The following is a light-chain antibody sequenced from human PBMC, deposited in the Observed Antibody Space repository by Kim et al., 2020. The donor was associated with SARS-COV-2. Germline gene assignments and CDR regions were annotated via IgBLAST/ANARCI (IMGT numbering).Light chain of an antibody. CDR3: QQSYSTPLT. CDR2: AAS. Sequence: ASVGDRVTITCRASQSISSYLNWYQQKPGKTPKLLIYAASSLQSGVPSRFSGSGSGTDFTLTISSLQPEDFATYYCQQSYSTPLTFGGGTKVDIK. J-gene: IGKJ4*01. V-gene: IGKV1-39*01. CDR1: QSISSY.